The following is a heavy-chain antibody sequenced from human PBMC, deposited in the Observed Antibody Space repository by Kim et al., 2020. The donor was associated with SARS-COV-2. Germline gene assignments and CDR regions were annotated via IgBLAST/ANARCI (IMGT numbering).Heavy chain of an antibody. D-gene: IGHD6-6*01. CDR2: INQDGTEK. CDR3: ARLVGAAARPRTALNC. J-gene: IGHJ4*02. Sequence: GGSLRLSCAASGFTFSSYWMSWVRHAPGKGLEWVASINQDGTEKHYVDSVRGRFTISRDNAKNSLYLQMISLRAEDTAVYYCARLVGAAARPRTALNCWGQGTLVTVSS. V-gene: IGHV3-7*01. CDR1: GFTFSSYW.